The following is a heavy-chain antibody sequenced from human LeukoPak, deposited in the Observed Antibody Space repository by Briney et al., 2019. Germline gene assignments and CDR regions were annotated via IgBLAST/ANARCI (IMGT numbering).Heavy chain of an antibody. CDR1: GGSISSSSYY. CDR3: ASPYMITFGGVIVQNAFDI. V-gene: IGHV4-39*07. J-gene: IGHJ3*02. CDR2: IYYSGST. D-gene: IGHD3-16*02. Sequence: SETLSLTCTVSGGSISSSSYYWGWIRQPPGKGLEWIGSIYYSGSTYYNPSLKSRVTISVDTSKNQFSLKLSSVTAADTAVYYCASPYMITFGGVIVQNAFDIWGQGTMVTVSS.